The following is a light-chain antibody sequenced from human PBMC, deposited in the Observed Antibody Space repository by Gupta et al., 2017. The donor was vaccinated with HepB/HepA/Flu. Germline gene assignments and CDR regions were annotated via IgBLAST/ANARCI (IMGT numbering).Light chain of an antibody. V-gene: IGKV3-20*01. CDR2: GAS. Sequence: LSPGERATLSCRASQSISSRLAWYQQIPGQAPRLLIYGASSRATGIPNRFSGSGSGTDFTLTISRLEPEDFAVYYCQQDSNSPITFGQGTRLE. CDR3: QQDSNSPIT. CDR1: QSISSR. J-gene: IGKJ5*01.